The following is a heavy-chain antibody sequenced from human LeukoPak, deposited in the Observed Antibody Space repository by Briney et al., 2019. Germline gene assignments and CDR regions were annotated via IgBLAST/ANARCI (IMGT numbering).Heavy chain of an antibody. CDR3: AKGDYYDSSGTLY. Sequence: GGSLRLSCAASGFTFSSYGMHWVRQAPGKGLEWVAVISYDGSNKYYADSVKGRFTISRDNSKNTLYLQMNSLRAEDTAVYYCAKGDYYDSSGTLYWGQGTLVTVSS. D-gene: IGHD3-22*01. V-gene: IGHV3-30*18. CDR1: GFTFSSYG. J-gene: IGHJ4*02. CDR2: ISYDGSNK.